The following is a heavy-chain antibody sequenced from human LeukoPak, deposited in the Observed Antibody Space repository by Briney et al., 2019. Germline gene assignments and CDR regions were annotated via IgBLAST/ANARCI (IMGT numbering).Heavy chain of an antibody. CDR2: FSSSSSYI. CDR3: ARGRYFDWLSPDGFDI. CDR1: GFTFSTYS. D-gene: IGHD3-9*01. V-gene: IGHV3-21*01. Sequence: PGGSLRLSCTASGFTFSTYSLNWVRQAPGKGLEWVSSFSSSSSYIYYADSVKGRFTISRDNAKNSLYLQMNSLRAEDTAVYFCARGRYFDWLSPDGFDIWGQGTMVTVSS. J-gene: IGHJ3*02.